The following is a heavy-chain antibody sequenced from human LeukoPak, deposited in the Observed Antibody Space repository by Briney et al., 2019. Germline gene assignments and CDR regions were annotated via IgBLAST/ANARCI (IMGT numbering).Heavy chain of an antibody. CDR1: GFTFEDYA. V-gene: IGHV3-9*01. J-gene: IGHJ4*02. CDR3: AKDIRAVGVTSGFDY. CDR2: ISWNSGSI. Sequence: GRSLRLSCAASGFTFEDYAMHWVRQAPGKVLEWVSGISWNSGSIGYADSVKGRFTISRVNAKNSLYLQMNSLRAEDTALYYCAKDIRAVGVTSGFDYWGQGTLVTVSS. D-gene: IGHD6-19*01.